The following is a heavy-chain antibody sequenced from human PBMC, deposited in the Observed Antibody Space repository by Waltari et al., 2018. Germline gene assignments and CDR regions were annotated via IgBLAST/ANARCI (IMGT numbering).Heavy chain of an antibody. Sequence: EVQLLESGGGLVQPGGSLRRSCAASGFTFSSYAMSWVRQAPGKGLEWVSAIRGSGGSTYYADSVKGRFTISRDNSKNTLYLQMNSLRAEDTAVYYCARSEGITIFGVVIHWGQGTLVTVSS. CDR1: GFTFSSYA. CDR2: IRGSGGST. J-gene: IGHJ4*02. V-gene: IGHV3-23*01. D-gene: IGHD3-3*01. CDR3: ARSEGITIFGVVIH.